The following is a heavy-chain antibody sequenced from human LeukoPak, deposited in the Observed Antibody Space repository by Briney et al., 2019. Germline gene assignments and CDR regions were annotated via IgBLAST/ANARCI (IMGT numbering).Heavy chain of an antibody. Sequence: GGSLRLSCAASGFTFSSYSMNWVRQAPGKGLEWVSYISSSSSTIYYADSVKGRFTISRDNAKNPLYLQMNSLRDEDTAVYYCARDHRAGYYMFDYWGQGTLVTVSS. CDR1: GFTFSSYS. CDR3: ARDHRAGYYMFDY. J-gene: IGHJ4*02. V-gene: IGHV3-48*02. D-gene: IGHD3-9*01. CDR2: ISSSSSTI.